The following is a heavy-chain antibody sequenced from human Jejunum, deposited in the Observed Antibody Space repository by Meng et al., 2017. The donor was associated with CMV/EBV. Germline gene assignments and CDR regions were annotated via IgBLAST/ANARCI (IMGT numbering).Heavy chain of an antibody. CDR2: IYSGGST. CDR1: GFTVSSCN. CDR3: ARDFWQQGYYYGMDV. V-gene: IGHV3-53*01. Sequence: GFTVSSCNTNWVRQAPEKGVEWVSIIYSGGSTYYADSVKGRFTISRDTSKNTLYLHMNSLRADDTAIYYCARDFWQQGYYYGMDVWGQGTTVTVSS. J-gene: IGHJ6*02. D-gene: IGHD3-3*01.